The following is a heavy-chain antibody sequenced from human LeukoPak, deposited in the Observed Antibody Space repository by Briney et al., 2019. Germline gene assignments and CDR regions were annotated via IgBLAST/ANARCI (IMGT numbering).Heavy chain of an antibody. D-gene: IGHD2-15*01. CDR1: GGTFSSYA. Sequence: SVKVSCKASGGTFSSYAISWVRQAPGQGLEWMGGIIPIFGTANYAQKFQGRVTITTDESTSTAYMELNSLRAEDTAVYYCAREGGCSGGSCYYMGPSWFDPWGQGTLVTVSS. V-gene: IGHV1-69*05. CDR3: AREGGCSGGSCYYMGPSWFDP. CDR2: IIPIFGTA. J-gene: IGHJ5*02.